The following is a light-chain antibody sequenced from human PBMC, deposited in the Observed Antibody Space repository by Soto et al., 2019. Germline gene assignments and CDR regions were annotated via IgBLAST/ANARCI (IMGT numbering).Light chain of an antibody. J-gene: IGLJ1*01. Sequence: QSVLTQPPSVSAAPGQKVIISCSGSTFDIGKNYVPWYQHLPGTAPKLIIYDTEKRIAGVPDRFSASKSGTSATLAISGLQTGDEANYFCGTWDRSLTYYLFGTGTKLTVL. V-gene: IGLV1-51*01. CDR1: TFDIGKNY. CDR3: GTWDRSLTYYL. CDR2: DTE.